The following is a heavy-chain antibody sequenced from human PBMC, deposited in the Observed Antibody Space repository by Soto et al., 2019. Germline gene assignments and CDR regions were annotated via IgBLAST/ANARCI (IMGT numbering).Heavy chain of an antibody. CDR1: GGSISSGDYY. CDR2: IYYSGST. D-gene: IGHD2-15*01. J-gene: IGHJ6*02. CDR3: VRDTAATFENYSGMDV. Sequence: SETLSLTCTVSGGSISSGDYYWSWIRQSPGKGLEWIGYIYYSGSTHYNPSLESRLTISVDMSRNQFSLNLRSVTAADTAVYYCVRDTAATFENYSGMDVWGQGTTVTVSS. V-gene: IGHV4-30-4*01.